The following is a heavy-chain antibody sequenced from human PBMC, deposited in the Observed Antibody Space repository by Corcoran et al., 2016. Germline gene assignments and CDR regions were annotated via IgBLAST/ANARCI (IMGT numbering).Heavy chain of an antibody. CDR2: IIPIFGTA. J-gene: IGHJ6*02. CDR1: GGTFSSYA. V-gene: IGHV1-69*06. D-gene: IGHD3-22*01. Sequence: QVQLVQSGAEVQKPGSSVKVSCKASGGTFSSYAISWVRQAPGQGLEWMGGIIPIFGTANYAQKFQGRVTITADKSTSTAYMERSSLRSEDTAVYYCAYYYDSSGYDYHYGMDVWGQGTTVTVSS. CDR3: AYYYDSSGYDYHYGMDV.